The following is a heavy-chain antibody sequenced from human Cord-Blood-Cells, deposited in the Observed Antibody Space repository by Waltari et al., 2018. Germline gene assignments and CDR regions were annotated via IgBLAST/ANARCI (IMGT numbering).Heavy chain of an antibody. V-gene: IGHV1-69*02. J-gene: IGHJ4*02. CDR3: ARLSLKWYFDY. CDR2: IIPILGIA. D-gene: IGHD2-15*01. Sequence: GWMGRIIPILGIANYAQKFKGRVTITADKSTSTAYMELSSLRSEDTAVYYCARLSLKWYFDYWGQGTLVTVSS.